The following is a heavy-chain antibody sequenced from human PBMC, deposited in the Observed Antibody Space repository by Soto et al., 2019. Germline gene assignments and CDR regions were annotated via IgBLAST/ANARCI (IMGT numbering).Heavy chain of an antibody. CDR2: IIPIFGTA. CDR3: ASFAVAEPYYFDY. CDR1: GGTFSGYA. Sequence: SVKVSCKASGGTFSGYAISWVRQAPGQGLEWMGGIIPIFGTANYAQKFQGRVTITADKSTSTAYMELSSLRSEDTAVYYCASFAVAEPYYFDYWGQGTLVTVSS. V-gene: IGHV1-69*06. D-gene: IGHD6-19*01. J-gene: IGHJ4*02.